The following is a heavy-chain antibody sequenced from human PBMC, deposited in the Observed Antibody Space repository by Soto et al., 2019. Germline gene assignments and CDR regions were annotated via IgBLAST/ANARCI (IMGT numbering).Heavy chain of an antibody. Sequence: GGSLSLSCAASGFTLSTYYMTWARQAPGKGLEWVSVIYSGGSTYYADSVKARFTISRDNSKNTVYLQMNSLRAEDTAVYYSARARTRNERNGNGLWRNYREIIVFDFLGQGPMVTVSS. J-gene: IGHJ4*02. CDR3: ARARTRNERNGNGLWRNYREIIVFDF. CDR1: GFTLSTYY. D-gene: IGHD3-16*02. CDR2: IYSGGST. V-gene: IGHV3-66*01.